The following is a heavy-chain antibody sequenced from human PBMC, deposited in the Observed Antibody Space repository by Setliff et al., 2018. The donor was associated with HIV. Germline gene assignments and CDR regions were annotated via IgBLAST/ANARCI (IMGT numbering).Heavy chain of an antibody. CDR2: MNPKSGNT. CDR3: ARTPARKGRGVYYFDY. D-gene: IGHD1-26*01. CDR1: GYTFSSYD. V-gene: IGHV1-8*02. Sequence: VASVKVSCKASGYTFSSYDINWVRQASGQGLEWMGWMNPKSGNTGYAQKFQGRVAMTRNTSISTAYMELRSLKSGDTAVYYCARTPARKGRGVYYFDYWGQGTLVTVSS. J-gene: IGHJ4*02.